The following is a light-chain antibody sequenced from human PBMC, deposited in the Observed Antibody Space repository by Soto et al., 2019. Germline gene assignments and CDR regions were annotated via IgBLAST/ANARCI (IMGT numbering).Light chain of an antibody. Sequence: DIQMTQSPSTLSGSVGDRVTITCRASQTISSWLAWYQQKPGKAPKLLIYKASTLTSGVPSRFSCSGSGTEFTLTISGLQPDAFATYSCQHYNSYSEAFGQGTKVDIK. J-gene: IGKJ1*01. CDR3: QHYNSYSEA. V-gene: IGKV1-5*03. CDR1: QTISSW. CDR2: KAS.